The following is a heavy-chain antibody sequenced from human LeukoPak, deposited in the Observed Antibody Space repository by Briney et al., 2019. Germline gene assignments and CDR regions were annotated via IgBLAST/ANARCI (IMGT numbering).Heavy chain of an antibody. Sequence: PGRSLRLSCAASGFTFDDYAMHWVRQAPGKGLEWVSGISWNSGSTSYADSVKGRFTISRDNAKNTLYLQMNSLRAEDTAVYYCARVPKLKLFDYWGQGTLVTVSS. CDR1: GFTFDDYA. D-gene: IGHD2-15*01. CDR2: ISWNSGST. CDR3: ARVPKLKLFDY. V-gene: IGHV3-9*01. J-gene: IGHJ4*02.